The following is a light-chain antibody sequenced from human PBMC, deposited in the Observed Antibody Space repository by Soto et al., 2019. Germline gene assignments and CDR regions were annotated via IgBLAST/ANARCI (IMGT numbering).Light chain of an antibody. J-gene: IGKJ5*01. CDR1: QRLLYNNTYNY. CDR2: FGS. V-gene: IGKV2-28*01. Sequence: SPLTLPVTPGEPASISCRSSQRLLYNNTYNYLDWYVQKPGQSPQLLIYFGSNRAPGVPDRFSGSGSGTDFTLKINRVEAEDVGTYYCMQALQSLTFGQGTRLEI. CDR3: MQALQSLT.